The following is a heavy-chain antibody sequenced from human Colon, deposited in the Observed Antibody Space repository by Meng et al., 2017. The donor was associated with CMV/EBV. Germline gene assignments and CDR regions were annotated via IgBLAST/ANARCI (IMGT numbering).Heavy chain of an antibody. Sequence: SVKVSCKASGDIFSSYAISWVRQAPGQGLDWMGGVMPMFGTVHYSQRFQDRVTITTDESMSTAYMELSSLRFDDTAVYYCVRGDQRRAARPIGYFYYYSGMDVWGQGTTVTVSS. D-gene: IGHD6-6*01. J-gene: IGHJ6*02. V-gene: IGHV1-69*05. CDR1: GDIFSSYA. CDR3: VRGDQRRAARPIGYFYYYSGMDV. CDR2: VMPMFGTV.